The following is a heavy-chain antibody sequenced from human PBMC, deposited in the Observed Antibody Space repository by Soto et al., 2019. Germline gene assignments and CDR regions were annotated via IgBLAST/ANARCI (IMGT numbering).Heavy chain of an antibody. J-gene: IGHJ4*02. CDR3: AKALYYYASSPLDH. D-gene: IGHD3-22*01. CDR2: TNSDGTDS. V-gene: IGHV3-43D*04. Sequence: PWGSLRLSCAAAGFDFEDYAMHWVRQVPGKGLEWVSLTNSDGTDSYYMDSVKGRFTTSRDNGKSSLYLQMDRLRPEDTALYFCAKALYYYASSPLDHWGQGTLVTVSS. CDR1: GFDFEDYA.